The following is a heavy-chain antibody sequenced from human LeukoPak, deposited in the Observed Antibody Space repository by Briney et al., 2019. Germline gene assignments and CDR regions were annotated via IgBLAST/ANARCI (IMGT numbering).Heavy chain of an antibody. CDR1: GGSISSYY. J-gene: IGHJ4*02. CDR3: ARDIGSLWFGEPYYFDY. CDR2: IYYSGST. D-gene: IGHD3-10*01. V-gene: IGHV4-59*01. Sequence: SETLSLTCTVSGGSISSYYWSWIRQPPGKGLEWIGYIYYSGSTNYNPSLKSRVTISVDTSKNQFSLKLSSVTAADTAVYYCARDIGSLWFGEPYYFDYWGQGTLVTVSS.